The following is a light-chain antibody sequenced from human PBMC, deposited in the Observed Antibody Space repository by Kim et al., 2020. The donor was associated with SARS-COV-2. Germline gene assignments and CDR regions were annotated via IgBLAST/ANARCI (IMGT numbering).Light chain of an antibody. J-gene: IGKJ1*01. CDR1: QAVSISE. CDR3: QQYDRSSKT. Sequence: APGERATLSFTASQAVSISELASDQRKPVQTPRRSIYAASSRGTGIPERGSVSGAVTDFSLSISTVERENFAVYYCQQYDRSSKTFGPGTKMDIK. CDR2: AAS. V-gene: IGKV3-20*01.